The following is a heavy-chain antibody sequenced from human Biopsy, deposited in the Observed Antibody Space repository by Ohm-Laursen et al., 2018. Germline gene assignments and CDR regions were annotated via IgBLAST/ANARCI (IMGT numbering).Heavy chain of an antibody. Sequence: SETLSLTCCVSGGSISSRNHYWGWLRQPPGKGLEWIGHVYYSGSTFYKSSLESRVTVSVDTSKNQFHLRLTSMSASDTAVYYCARHSLDDFWSGAHYYFDYWGLGTLVTVSS. V-gene: IGHV4-39*01. CDR3: ARHSLDDFWSGAHYYFDY. CDR2: VYYSGST. J-gene: IGHJ4*02. CDR1: GGSISSRNHY. D-gene: IGHD3-3*01.